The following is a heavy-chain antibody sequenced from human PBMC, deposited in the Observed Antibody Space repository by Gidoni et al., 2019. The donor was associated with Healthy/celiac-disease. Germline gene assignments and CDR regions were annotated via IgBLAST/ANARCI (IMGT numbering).Heavy chain of an antibody. V-gene: IGHV3-66*02. Sequence: EVQLVESGGGLVQPGGSLRLSCAASGFTVSSNYMSWVRQAPGKGLEWVSVICSCGSTYYADSVKGRFTISRDNSKNTLYLQMNSLRAEDTAVYYCARVNIAAAGTWDYWGQGTLVTVSS. CDR2: ICSCGST. CDR1: GFTVSSNY. CDR3: ARVNIAAAGTWDY. J-gene: IGHJ4*02. D-gene: IGHD6-13*01.